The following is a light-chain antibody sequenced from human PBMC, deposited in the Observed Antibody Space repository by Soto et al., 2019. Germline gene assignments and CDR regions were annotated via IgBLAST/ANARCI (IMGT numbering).Light chain of an antibody. Sequence: QSALTQPASVSGSPGQSITISCTGTSSGVGGYNYVSWYQQHPGKAPKLMIYDVSNRPSGVSNRFSGSKSGNTASLTISGLQAEDEADYYCSSYTSSRDYVFGTGTKVTVL. V-gene: IGLV2-14*01. CDR3: SSYTSSRDYV. CDR1: SSGVGGYNY. CDR2: DVS. J-gene: IGLJ1*01.